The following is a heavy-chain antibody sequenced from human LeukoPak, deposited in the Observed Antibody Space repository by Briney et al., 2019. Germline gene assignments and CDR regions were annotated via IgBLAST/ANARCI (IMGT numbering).Heavy chain of an antibody. CDR3: ARHAPYYYDSSGLSNPKDNYFDY. CDR1: GGSISSYY. V-gene: IGHV4-59*08. D-gene: IGHD3-22*01. Sequence: PSETPSLTCTVSGGSISSYYWSWIRQPPGKGLEWIGYIYYSGSTNYNPSLKSRVTISVDTSKNQFSLKLSSVTAADTAVYYCARHAPYYYDSSGLSNPKDNYFDYWGQGTLVTVSS. J-gene: IGHJ4*02. CDR2: IYYSGST.